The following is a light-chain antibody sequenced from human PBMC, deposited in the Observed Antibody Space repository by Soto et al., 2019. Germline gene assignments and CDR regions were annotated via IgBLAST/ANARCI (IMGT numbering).Light chain of an antibody. CDR3: QQYAASPYT. V-gene: IGKV3-20*01. J-gene: IGKJ3*01. CDR2: GAS. CDR1: QSLGSAY. Sequence: EIVLTQSPGTLSLSPGERGTLSCRANQSLGSAYLAWYQQKPGQAPRLLINGASIRAAAIPDRFSGSGSGTDFTITISNLETEDFAVYYGQQYAASPYTFGPGTKVDAK.